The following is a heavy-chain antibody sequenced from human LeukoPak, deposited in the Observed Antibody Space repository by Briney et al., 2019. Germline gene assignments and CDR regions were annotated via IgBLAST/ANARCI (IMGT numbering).Heavy chain of an antibody. Sequence: SETLSLTCTVSGYSISSDYYWGWIRQPPGKGLEWIGSIYRSGSTYYNPSLKSRVTISVDTSENLFSLKLSSVTAADTAVYYCAREGAYYYGSGSNDYYMDVWGKGTTVTVSS. V-gene: IGHV4-38-2*02. CDR3: AREGAYYYGSGSNDYYMDV. J-gene: IGHJ6*03. D-gene: IGHD3-10*01. CDR2: IYRSGST. CDR1: GYSISSDYY.